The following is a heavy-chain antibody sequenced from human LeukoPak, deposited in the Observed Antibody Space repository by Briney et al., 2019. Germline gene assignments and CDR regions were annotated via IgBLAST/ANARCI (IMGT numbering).Heavy chain of an antibody. CDR2: IYPRDGST. Sequence: ASVKVSCKASGYSFTSNYIHWVRQAPGQGLEWMGTIYPRDGSTSYAQKFQGRVTVTRDTSTSTVHMELSGLRSEDTAVYYCARDQEAFDYWGQGTLVTVSS. J-gene: IGHJ4*02. CDR1: GYSFTSNY. V-gene: IGHV1-46*01. CDR3: ARDQEAFDY.